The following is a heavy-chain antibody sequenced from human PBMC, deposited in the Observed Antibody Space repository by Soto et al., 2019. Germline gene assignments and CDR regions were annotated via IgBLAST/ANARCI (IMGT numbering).Heavy chain of an antibody. D-gene: IGHD6-6*01. CDR1: SDSMNSGVYY. J-gene: IGHJ6*02. CDR2: IYSNGDT. V-gene: IGHV4-31*03. Sequence: SETLSLTCSVSSDSMNSGVYYWIWIRQHPGKGLDWIGYIYSNGDTYYNPSLKSRVTISVDTSKNQFSLNLTSVTAADTAVYYCARRGGSSSGYYYYAMDVWGQGTTVTVSS. CDR3: ARRGGSSSGYYYYAMDV.